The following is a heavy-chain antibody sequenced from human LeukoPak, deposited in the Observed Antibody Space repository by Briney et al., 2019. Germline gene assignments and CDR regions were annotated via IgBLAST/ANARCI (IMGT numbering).Heavy chain of an antibody. CDR3: ARLTADCSGGSCYFYFDY. D-gene: IGHD2-15*01. V-gene: IGHV1-2*02. CDR2: INPNSGGT. Sequence: GASVKVSCKASGYTFTGYYMHWVRQAPGQGLEWMGWINPNSGGTNYAQKFQGRVTMTRDTSISTAYMELSRLRSDDTAVYYCARLTADCSGGSCYFYFDYWGQGTLVTVSS. CDR1: GYTFTGYY. J-gene: IGHJ4*02.